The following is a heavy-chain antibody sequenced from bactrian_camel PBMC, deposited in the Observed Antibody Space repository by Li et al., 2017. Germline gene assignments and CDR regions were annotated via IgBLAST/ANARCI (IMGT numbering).Heavy chain of an antibody. Sequence: HVQLVESGGGSVQVGGSLRLSCSAAGYSDASYCMGWFRQATNSEREGVAVIDTDGITTYADSAKGRFTISRDGAENTVSLQMNSLNPEDTAMYYCAADRMACLRSSVQIEAYNYWGQGTQVTVS. V-gene: IGHV3S55*01. J-gene: IGHJ4*01. CDR1: GYSDASYC. CDR3: AADRMACLRSSVQIEAYNY. D-gene: IGHD1*01. CDR2: IDTDGIT.